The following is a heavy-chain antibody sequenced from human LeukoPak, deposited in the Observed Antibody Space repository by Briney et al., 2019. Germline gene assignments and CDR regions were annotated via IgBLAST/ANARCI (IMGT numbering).Heavy chain of an antibody. J-gene: IGHJ4*02. V-gene: IGHV3-48*01. CDR2: VSTRSDTI. D-gene: IGHD5-12*01. Sequence: HAGGSLRLSCAASGFSFGGYSMSWVRQAPGKGLEWVSYVSTRSDTIYYADSVKGRFTISRDNAKNSLFLQMNSLRAEDTAVYYCAREGAHCGSSASCSSHFDHWGQGTLVTVSS. CDR1: GFSFGGYS. CDR3: AREGAHCGSSASCSSHFDH.